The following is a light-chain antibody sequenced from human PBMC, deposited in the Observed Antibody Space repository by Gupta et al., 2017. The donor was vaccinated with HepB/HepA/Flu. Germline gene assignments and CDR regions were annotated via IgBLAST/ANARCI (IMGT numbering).Light chain of an antibody. CDR2: RDN. CDR1: TSNIGPNF. CDR3: AGWDDSLSSWV. V-gene: IGLV1-47*01. J-gene: IGLJ3*02. Sequence: QSVLRQPPSASETPGPRVTIPCSGSTSNIGPNFVYWYQQFPGKAPKLLIARDNQRPSGVPDRFSGSKSGTSASLAVSGLRAEDEADYYCAGWDDSLSSWVFGGGTKLTVL.